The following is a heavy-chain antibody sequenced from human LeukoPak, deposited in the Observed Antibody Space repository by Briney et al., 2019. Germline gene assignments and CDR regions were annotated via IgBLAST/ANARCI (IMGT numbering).Heavy chain of an antibody. J-gene: IGHJ4*02. CDR2: INHSGST. CDR3: ARDATFEYSSSSWYFDY. Sequence: SETLSLTCAVYGGSFSGYYWSWIRQPPGKGLEWIGEINHSGSTNYNPSLKSRVTISVDTSKNQFSLKLSPVTAADTAVYYCARDATFEYSSSSWYFDYWGQGTLVTVSS. V-gene: IGHV4-34*01. D-gene: IGHD6-6*01. CDR1: GGSFSGYY.